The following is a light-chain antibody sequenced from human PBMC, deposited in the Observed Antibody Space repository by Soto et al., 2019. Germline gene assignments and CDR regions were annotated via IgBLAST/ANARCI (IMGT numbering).Light chain of an antibody. J-gene: IGKJ5*01. CDR1: QSVSSSY. CDR3: QHRSVWPVS. Sequence: EIVLTQSPGTLSLSPGERATLSCRASQSVSSSYLAWYQQKPGQAPRLLIYGASSRATGIPDRFSGSGSGTDFTLTISRVEPEDFAVYYCQHRSVWPVSFGQGTRLEIK. CDR2: GAS. V-gene: IGKV3D-20*02.